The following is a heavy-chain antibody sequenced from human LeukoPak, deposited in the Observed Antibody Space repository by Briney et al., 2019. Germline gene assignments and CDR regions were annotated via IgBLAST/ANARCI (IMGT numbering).Heavy chain of an antibody. V-gene: IGHV3-11*06. Sequence: GGSLRLSCAASGFTFSDYYMSWIRQAPGKGLEWVSYISSSSSYTNYADSVKGRFTISRDNAKNSLYLQMNSLRAEDTAVYYCARGEMATPPYYYYGMDDWGQGTTVTVSS. J-gene: IGHJ6*02. CDR2: ISSSSSYT. CDR1: GFTFSDYY. CDR3: ARGEMATPPYYYYGMDD. D-gene: IGHD5-24*01.